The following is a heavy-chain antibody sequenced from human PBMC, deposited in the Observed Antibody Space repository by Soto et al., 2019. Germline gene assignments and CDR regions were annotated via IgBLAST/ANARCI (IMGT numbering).Heavy chain of an antibody. CDR2: IYYSGST. J-gene: IGHJ4*02. D-gene: IGHD2-21*02. V-gene: IGHV4-39*02. CDR3: ARDQGGYSNFDY. Sequence: PSETLSLTCTVSGGSISSSSYYWGWIRQPPGKGLEWIGSIYYSGSTYYNPSLKSRVTISVDTSKNQFSLKLSSVTAADTAVYYCARDQGGYSNFDYWGQGTLVTVSS. CDR1: GGSISSSSYY.